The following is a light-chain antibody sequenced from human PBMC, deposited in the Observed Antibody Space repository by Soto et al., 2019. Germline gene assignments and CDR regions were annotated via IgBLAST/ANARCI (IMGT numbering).Light chain of an antibody. CDR1: SSDVGGSNY. Sequence: QSALTQPPSASGSPGQSVTISCTGTSSDVGGSNYVSWYQQHPGKAPKLIIYEVTKRPSGVPDRFTGSKSGNTASLSVSGLQAEDEADYYCSSSANNKAVLFGGGTKFTVL. CDR2: EVT. J-gene: IGLJ2*01. CDR3: SSSANNKAVL. V-gene: IGLV2-8*01.